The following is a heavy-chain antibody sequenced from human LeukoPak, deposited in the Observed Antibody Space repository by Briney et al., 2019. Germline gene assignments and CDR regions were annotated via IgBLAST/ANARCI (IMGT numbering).Heavy chain of an antibody. CDR2: ISSSGSTI. Sequence: GGSLRLSCAASGFTFSSYEMNWVRQAPGKGLEWVSYISSSGSTIYYADSVKGRFTISRDNAKNSLYLQMNSLRAEDTAVYYCARDPGTGYLYDSGGYNYWGQGTLVTVSS. D-gene: IGHD3-22*01. CDR1: GFTFSSYE. V-gene: IGHV3-48*03. J-gene: IGHJ4*02. CDR3: ARDPGTGYLYDSGGYNY.